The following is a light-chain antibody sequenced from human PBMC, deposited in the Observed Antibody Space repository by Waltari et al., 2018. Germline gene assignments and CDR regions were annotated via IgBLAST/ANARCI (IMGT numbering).Light chain of an antibody. CDR1: QSVGRS. Sequence: EIVLTQSPGTLSLSPGERATLSCRASQSVGRSLAWYQQKRGQAPRLLIYGASSRATGIPDRCSGSGSGTDFSLTISRLEPEDFAVYYCQHYVRLPATFGQGTDVEIE. CDR3: QHYVRLPAT. CDR2: GAS. J-gene: IGKJ1*01. V-gene: IGKV3-20*01.